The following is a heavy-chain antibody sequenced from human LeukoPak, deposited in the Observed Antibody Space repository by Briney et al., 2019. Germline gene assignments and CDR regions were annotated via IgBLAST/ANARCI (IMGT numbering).Heavy chain of an antibody. V-gene: IGHV3-66*02. CDR1: GFTFSSYA. D-gene: IGHD4-17*01. CDR2: IYSGGST. J-gene: IGHJ4*02. Sequence: PGGSLRLSCAASGFTFSSYAMSWVRQAPGKGLGGVSVIYSGGSTYYADSVKGRFTISRDNSKNTLYLQMNSLRAEDTAVYYCARDLGYGDYESFDYWGQGTLVTVSS. CDR3: ARDLGYGDYESFDY.